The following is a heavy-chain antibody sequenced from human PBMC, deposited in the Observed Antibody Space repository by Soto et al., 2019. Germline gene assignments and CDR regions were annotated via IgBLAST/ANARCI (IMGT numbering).Heavy chain of an antibody. CDR1: GFTFTNHA. V-gene: IGHV3-23*01. D-gene: IGHD2-15*01. J-gene: IGHJ4*02. Sequence: EVQLLESGGGLVQPEGSLRLSCAASGFTFTNHAMGWVRQAPGKGLEWVSVVSSGGSTYYADSVTGRFTVSRDNSKNTLSLQMNSLRAEDTAVYYCAKRRGAGGHLDYWGQGALVTVSS. CDR2: VSSGGST. CDR3: AKRRGAGGHLDY.